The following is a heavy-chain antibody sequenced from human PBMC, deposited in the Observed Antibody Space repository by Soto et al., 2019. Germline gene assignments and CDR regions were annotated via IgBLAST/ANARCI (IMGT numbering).Heavy chain of an antibody. V-gene: IGHV4-39*01. J-gene: IGHJ4*02. Sequence: QLQLQESGPGLVKPSATLSLACTVSGGSISSSNYYWGWIRQPPGKGLEWIGSIYYSGSTYYSPTLKCRVTTYVDTSKNQCSLKLSSVTAADTAVYYCARISNYYGSGSPRYYFDYWCQGTLVTVSS. D-gene: IGHD3-10*01. CDR3: ARISNYYGSGSPRYYFDY. CDR1: GGSISSSNYY. CDR2: IYYSGST.